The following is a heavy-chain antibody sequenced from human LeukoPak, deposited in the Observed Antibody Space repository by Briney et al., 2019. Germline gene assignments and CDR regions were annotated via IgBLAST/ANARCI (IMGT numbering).Heavy chain of an antibody. D-gene: IGHD2-15*01. V-gene: IGHV4-34*08. J-gene: IGHJ5*02. Sequence: GSLRLSCAASGFTFSSYAMSWVRQPPGKGLEWIGEINHSGSTNYNPSLKSRVTISVDTSNNQFSLKLSSVTAADTAVYYCANGPYCSGGSCYLFDPWGQGTLVTVS. CDR2: INHSGST. CDR3: ANGPYCSGGSCYLFDP. CDR1: GFTFSSYA.